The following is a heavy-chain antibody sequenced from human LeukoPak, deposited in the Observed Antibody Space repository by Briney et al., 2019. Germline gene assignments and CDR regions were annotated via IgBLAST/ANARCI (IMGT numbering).Heavy chain of an antibody. CDR2: ISGSGGST. V-gene: IGHV3-23*01. CDR1: GFTFSSYA. CDR3: AKGRDCSSTSCSIGYYYYYMDV. J-gene: IGHJ6*03. Sequence: PGGSLRLSCAASGFTFSSYAMSWVRQAPGKGLEWVSAISGSGGSTYYADSVKGRFTISRDNSKNTLYLQMNSLRAEDTAVYYCAKGRDCSSTSCSIGYYYYYMDVWGKGTTVTVSS. D-gene: IGHD2-2*01.